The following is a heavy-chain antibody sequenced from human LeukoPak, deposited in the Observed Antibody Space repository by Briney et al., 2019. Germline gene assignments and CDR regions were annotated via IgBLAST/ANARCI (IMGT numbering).Heavy chain of an antibody. J-gene: IGHJ4*02. CDR3: ASGTVTHDFDY. D-gene: IGHD4-11*01. CDR2: IYTSGST. Sequence: SQTLSPTCTVSGGSISSGSYYWRWIRQPAGKGLEWIGRIYTSGSTNYNPSLKSRVTISVDTSKNQFSLKLSSVTAADTAVYYCASGTVTHDFDYWGQGTLVTVSS. CDR1: GGSISSGSYY. V-gene: IGHV4-61*02.